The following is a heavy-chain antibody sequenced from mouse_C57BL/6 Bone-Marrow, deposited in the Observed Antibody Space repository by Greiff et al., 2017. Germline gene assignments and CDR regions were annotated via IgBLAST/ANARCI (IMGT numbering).Heavy chain of an antibody. D-gene: IGHD2-3*01. Sequence: EVNLVESGGGLVKPGGSLKLSCAASGFTFSSYTMSWVRQTPGKRLEWVATISGGGGNTYYPDSVKGRFTISRDNAKNTLYLQMSSLRSEDTALYYCARLGWLLRAPWFAYWGQGTLVTVSA. CDR3: ARLGWLLRAPWFAY. CDR2: ISGGGGNT. J-gene: IGHJ3*01. CDR1: GFTFSSYT. V-gene: IGHV5-9*01.